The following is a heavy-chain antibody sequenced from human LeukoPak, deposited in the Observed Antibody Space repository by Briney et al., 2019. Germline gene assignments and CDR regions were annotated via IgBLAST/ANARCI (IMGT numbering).Heavy chain of an antibody. Sequence: SETLSLTCTVSGGSISSYYWSWIRQPPGKGLEWIGYIYYSGSTNYNSSLRSRVTISVDTSKNQFSLKLRSVTAADTAVYYCARVTGYMIEDYFDYWGQGTLVTVSS. J-gene: IGHJ4*02. D-gene: IGHD3-22*01. CDR3: ARVTGYMIEDYFDY. V-gene: IGHV4-59*01. CDR2: IYYSGST. CDR1: GGSISSYY.